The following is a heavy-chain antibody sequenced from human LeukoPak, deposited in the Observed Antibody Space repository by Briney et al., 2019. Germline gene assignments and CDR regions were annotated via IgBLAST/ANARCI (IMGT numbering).Heavy chain of an antibody. J-gene: IGHJ4*02. Sequence: ASVKVSCKASGYIFTTYYMHWLRQAPGQGPEWMGIINPRGGSTDYAQKFQGRVTMTSDTSTSTVYMEPKSLRSEDTAVYFCARVGATGATADNWGQGTLVTVSS. D-gene: IGHD2-21*02. CDR1: GYIFTTYY. CDR2: INPRGGST. CDR3: ARVGATGATADN. V-gene: IGHV1-46*01.